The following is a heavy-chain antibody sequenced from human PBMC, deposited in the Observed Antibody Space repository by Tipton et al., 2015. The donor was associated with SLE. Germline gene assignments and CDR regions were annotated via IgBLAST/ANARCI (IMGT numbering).Heavy chain of an antibody. J-gene: IGHJ6*02. Sequence: SLRLSCAASGFTFSSYGMHWVRQAPGKGLEWVAFIRYDGSNKYYADSVKGQFTISRDNSKNTLYLQMNSLRAEDTAVYYCAKDRIAVASYYGMDVWGQGTTVTVSS. CDR1: GFTFSSYG. V-gene: IGHV3-30*02. CDR3: AKDRIAVASYYGMDV. CDR2: IRYDGSNK. D-gene: IGHD6-19*01.